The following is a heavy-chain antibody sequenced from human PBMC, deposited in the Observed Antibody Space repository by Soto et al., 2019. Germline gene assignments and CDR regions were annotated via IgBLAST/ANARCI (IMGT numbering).Heavy chain of an antibody. D-gene: IGHD2-15*01. CDR2: ISSSSSYI. V-gene: IGHV3-21*01. CDR1: GFTFSSYS. CDR3: ARDYECGSCYQNYYYYMDV. J-gene: IGHJ6*03. Sequence: GGSLRLSCAASGFTFSSYSMNWVRQAPGKGLEWVSSISSSSSYIYYADSVKGRFTISRDNAKNSLYLQMNSLRAEDTAVYYCARDYECGSCYQNYYYYMDVWGKGTTVTVSS.